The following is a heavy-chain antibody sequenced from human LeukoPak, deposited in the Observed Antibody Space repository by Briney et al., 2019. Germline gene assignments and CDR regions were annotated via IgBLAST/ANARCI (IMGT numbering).Heavy chain of an antibody. CDR3: ARVGGSGSYYYAMDV. D-gene: IGHD3-10*01. CDR2: IYYSGST. Sequence: SETLSLTCTVCAVSISSYYGSWIRQPPGKGLEWIGYIYYSGSTNYNPSLKSRVTISVDTSKNQFSLKLSSVTAADTAVYYCARVGGSGSYYYAMDVWGQGTTVTVSS. V-gene: IGHV4-59*01. J-gene: IGHJ6*02. CDR1: AVSISSYY.